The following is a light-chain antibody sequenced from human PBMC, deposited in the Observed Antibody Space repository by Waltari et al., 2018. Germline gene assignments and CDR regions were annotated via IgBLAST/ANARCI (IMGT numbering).Light chain of an antibody. V-gene: IGLV2-23*01. Sequence: QSALTQPASVSGSPGQSITLSCTGTSSDLGRYNIFSWYQQPPGKAPKVIFYEGSKRPSGVSYRFSGSKSGNTASLTISGLQAEDEADYYCCSFASGSTWVFGGGTKLTVL. J-gene: IGLJ3*02. CDR1: SSDLGRYNI. CDR2: EGS. CDR3: CSFASGSTWV.